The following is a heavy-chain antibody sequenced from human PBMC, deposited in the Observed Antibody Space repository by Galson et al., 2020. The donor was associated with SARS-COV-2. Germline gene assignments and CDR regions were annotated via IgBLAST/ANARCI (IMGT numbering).Heavy chain of an antibody. J-gene: IGHJ6*02. D-gene: IGHD3-16*01. V-gene: IGHV1-2*02. Sequence: ASVKVSCKASGYIFTNYYIHWVRQAPGQGLEWMGWINPKNGAPNYAQRSQGRVTMTRDTSISTVYMDLSSLTSDDTAVYYCVRGGRGHYGMDVWDQGTTVTVS. CDR1: GYIFTNYY. CDR3: VRGGRGHYGMDV. CDR2: INPKNGAP.